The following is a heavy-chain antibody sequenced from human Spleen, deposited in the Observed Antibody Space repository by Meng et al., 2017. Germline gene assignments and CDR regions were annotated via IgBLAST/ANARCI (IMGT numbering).Heavy chain of an antibody. CDR1: GGFCSDYY. CDR2: FNHSVST. Sequence: QVDLSERDRGMLKPSEILALSCVVSGGFCSDYYWSWIRRPPGKGLEWIGEFNHSVSTNYNPSLESRATISVDTSQNNLSLKLSSVTAADSAVYYCARGPTTMAHDFDYWGQGTLVTVSS. D-gene: IGHD4-11*01. CDR3: ARGPTTMAHDFDY. J-gene: IGHJ4*02. V-gene: IGHV4-34*01.